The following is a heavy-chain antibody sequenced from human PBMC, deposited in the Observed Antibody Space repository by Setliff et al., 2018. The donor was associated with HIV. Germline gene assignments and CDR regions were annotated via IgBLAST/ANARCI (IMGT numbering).Heavy chain of an antibody. J-gene: IGHJ6*02. CDR1: GYTFTTYG. CDR2: ISTYSDER. Sequence: ASVKVSCKPSGYTFTTYGLSRVRQAPGQGLEWMGWISTYSDERSYAQNLQGRVTMTTDTSTSTAYMELRSLRFDDTAVYYCARDVEHMMDVWGQGTTVTVSS. CDR3: ARDVEHMMDV. V-gene: IGHV1-18*01.